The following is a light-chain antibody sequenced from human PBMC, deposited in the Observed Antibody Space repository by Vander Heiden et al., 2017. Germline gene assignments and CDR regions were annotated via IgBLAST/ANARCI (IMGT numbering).Light chain of an antibody. Sequence: DIQMTQSPSSLSASVGDRVIITCRASQSIATYLNWYQQKPGTAPKVLIYTASNLQGGVPSRFSGSGSGTDFTLTISRLQPEDFATYYCQQSDSLPRTFGQGTKVEI. CDR3: QQSDSLPRT. CDR1: QSIATY. J-gene: IGKJ1*01. CDR2: TAS. V-gene: IGKV1-39*01.